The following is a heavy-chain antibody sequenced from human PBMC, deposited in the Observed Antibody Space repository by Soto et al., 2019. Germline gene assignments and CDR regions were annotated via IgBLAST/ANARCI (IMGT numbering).Heavy chain of an antibody. CDR2: IGGSGGNR. V-gene: IGHV3-23*01. J-gene: IGHJ4*02. Sequence: DVQLLESGGGLVQPGGSLRLSCAASGFTFNAYAMTWVRQAPGKGLEWVSAIGGSGGNRYYAGSVRGRFTISRDNSKDTVDLQMNSLRVEDPPVYYCARVASDYINSVDHWGQGILVSVSS. CDR1: GFTFNAYA. CDR3: ARVASDYINSVDH. D-gene: IGHD4-4*01.